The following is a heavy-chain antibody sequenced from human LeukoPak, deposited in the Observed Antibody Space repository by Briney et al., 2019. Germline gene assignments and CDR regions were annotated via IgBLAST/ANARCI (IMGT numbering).Heavy chain of an antibody. D-gene: IGHD3-3*01. Sequence: GGSLRLSCAASGFTFSNYWMTWVRQAPGKGLEWVADIKQDGSEKLYVNSVRGRFTISRDNAKMSLLLQMNSLRAEDTAVYYCARDNGVVHGVYYMDVWGKGTTVTVS. CDR1: GFTFSNYW. CDR3: ARDNGVVHGVYYMDV. V-gene: IGHV3-7*01. J-gene: IGHJ6*03. CDR2: IKQDGSEK.